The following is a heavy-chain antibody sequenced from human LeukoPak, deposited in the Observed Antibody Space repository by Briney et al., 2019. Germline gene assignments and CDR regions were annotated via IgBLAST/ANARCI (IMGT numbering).Heavy chain of an antibody. CDR2: INPNSGGT. Sequence: VASVKVSCKASGYTFTGYYMYWVRQAPGQGLEWMGWINPNSGGTNYAQKFQGGVTMTRDTSISTAYMELSRLRSDDTAVYYCARTHCSSTSCYPFFDYWGQGILVTVSS. D-gene: IGHD2-2*01. CDR3: ARTHCSSTSCYPFFDY. J-gene: IGHJ4*02. V-gene: IGHV1-2*02. CDR1: GYTFTGYY.